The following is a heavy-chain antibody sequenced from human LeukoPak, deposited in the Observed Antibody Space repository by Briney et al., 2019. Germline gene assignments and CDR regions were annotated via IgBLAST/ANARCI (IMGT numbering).Heavy chain of an antibody. CDR2: IHTRGTT. CDR3: ARAPRAVGPLRY. D-gene: IGHD6-19*01. V-gene: IGHV4-61*02. Sequence: SETLSLTCTVSGSSISSGVYYWSWIRQPAGKGLEWIGRIHTRGTTNYNPSLKSRVTISVDTPKSQFSLNLSSVTAADTGVYYCARAPRAVGPLRYWGQGTLVTVSS. CDR1: GSSISSGVYY. J-gene: IGHJ4*02.